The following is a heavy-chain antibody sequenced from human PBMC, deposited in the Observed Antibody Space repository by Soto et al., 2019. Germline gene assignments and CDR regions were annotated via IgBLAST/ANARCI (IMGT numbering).Heavy chain of an antibody. J-gene: IGHJ6*02. Sequence: EVQLVESGGGLVQPGRSLRLSCAASGFTFDDYAMHWVRQAPGKGLEWVSGISWNSGSIGYADSGKGRFTISRDNAKNSLYRQMNSLRAEDMALYYCAKDAITMVRGVISYYGMDVWGQGTTVTVSS. D-gene: IGHD3-10*01. CDR2: ISWNSGSI. CDR3: AKDAITMVRGVISYYGMDV. CDR1: GFTFDDYA. V-gene: IGHV3-9*03.